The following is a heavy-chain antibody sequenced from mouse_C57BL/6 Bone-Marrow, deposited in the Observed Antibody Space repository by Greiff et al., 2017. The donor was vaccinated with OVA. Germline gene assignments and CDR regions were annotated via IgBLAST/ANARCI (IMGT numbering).Heavy chain of an antibody. CDR3: ARPPTGTLYAMDY. Sequence: EVQRVESGGGLVQPGGSLKLSCAASGFTFSDYYMYWVRQTPEKRLEWVAYISNGGGSTYYPDTVKGRFTISRDNAKNTLYLQMSRLKSEDTAMYYCARPPTGTLYAMDYWGQGTSVTVSS. CDR2: ISNGGGST. D-gene: IGHD4-1*02. CDR1: GFTFSDYY. V-gene: IGHV5-12*01. J-gene: IGHJ4*01.